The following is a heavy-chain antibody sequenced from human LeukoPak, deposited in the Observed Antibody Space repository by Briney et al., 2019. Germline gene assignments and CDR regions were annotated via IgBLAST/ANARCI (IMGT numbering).Heavy chain of an antibody. CDR3: ARHVAIFGVVSQAVDY. Sequence: EASVKVSCKASGYTFTGYYMHWVRQAPGQGLEWMGWINPNSGGTNYAQKFQGRVTMTRDTSISTAYMELSRLRSDDTAVYYCARHVAIFGVVSQAVDYWGQGTLVTVSS. CDR1: GYTFTGYY. D-gene: IGHD3-3*01. J-gene: IGHJ4*02. CDR2: INPNSGGT. V-gene: IGHV1-2*02.